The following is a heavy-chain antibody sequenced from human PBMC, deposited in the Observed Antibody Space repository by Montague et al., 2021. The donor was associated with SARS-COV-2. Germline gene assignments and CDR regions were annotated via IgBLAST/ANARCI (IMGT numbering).Heavy chain of an antibody. CDR3: ARVQVTVVSMLLSFPAAGVIDV. J-gene: IGHJ3*01. D-gene: IGHD3-16*02. Sequence: SETLSLTCAVYGGSFTNFYWTWIRQPPGKGLEWIGESNDRGSSNYNPSLKNRVTISVDKSKNQISLKLTSVTAADTATYYCARVQVTVVSMLLSFPAAGVIDVWGQGTTVTVS. V-gene: IGHV4-34*01. CDR2: SNDRGSS. CDR1: GGSFTNFY.